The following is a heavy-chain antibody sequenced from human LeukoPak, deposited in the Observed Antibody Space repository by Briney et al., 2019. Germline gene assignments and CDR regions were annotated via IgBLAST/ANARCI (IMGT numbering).Heavy chain of an antibody. CDR2: IGIVGDT. CDR3: AKLGDRQVLGN. D-gene: IGHD6-6*01. V-gene: IGHV3-13*01. CDR1: GFTVSKYD. J-gene: IGHJ4*02. Sequence: PGGSLRLSCAASGFTVSKYDMHWVRQATGKGLEWVSAIGIVGDTYYRGSVKGRFTMSRENGNNNVYLQMNSLRDGDTAVYYCAKLGDRQVLGNWGQGTLVTVSS.